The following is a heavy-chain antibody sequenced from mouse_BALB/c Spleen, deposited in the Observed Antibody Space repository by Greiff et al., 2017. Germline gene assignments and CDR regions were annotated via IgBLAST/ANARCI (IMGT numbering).Heavy chain of an antibody. V-gene: IGHV1S127*01. CDR2: IDPSNSET. J-gene: IGHJ3*01. Sequence: QVQLQQSGPELVRPGASVKMSCKASGYTFTSYWMHWVKQRPGQGLEWIGMIDPSNSETRLNQKFKDKATLTVDKSSNTAYMQLSSLTSEDSAVYYCARSSYEYDAAWFAYWGQGTLVTVSA. CDR3: ARSSYEYDAAWFAY. D-gene: IGHD2-4*01. CDR1: GYTFTSYW.